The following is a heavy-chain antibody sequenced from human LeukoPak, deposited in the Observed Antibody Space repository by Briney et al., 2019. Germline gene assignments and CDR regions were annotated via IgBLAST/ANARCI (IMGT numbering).Heavy chain of an antibody. CDR3: AKDSNPADAFDI. CDR2: ISWNSGSI. J-gene: IGHJ3*02. Sequence: PGGSLRLSCAASGFTFDDYAMHWVRQAPWKGLERVSGISWNSGSIGYADSVKGRFTISRDNAKNSLYLQMNSLRAKDTALYYCAKDSNPADAFDIWGQGTMVTVSS. D-gene: IGHD1-14*01. V-gene: IGHV3-9*01. CDR1: GFTFDDYA.